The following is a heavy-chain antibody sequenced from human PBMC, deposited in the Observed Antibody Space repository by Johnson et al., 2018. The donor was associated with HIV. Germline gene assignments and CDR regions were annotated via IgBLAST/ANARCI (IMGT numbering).Heavy chain of an antibody. D-gene: IGHD2-15*01. CDR2: IKQDGSEK. J-gene: IGHJ3*02. Sequence: VQLVESGGGVVQPGRSLRLSCAASGFTFSSYAMHWVRQAPGKGLEWVANIKQDGSEKFYVDSVKGRFTISRDNAENSLYLQMNSLRAEDTALYYCARVLGFTIDAFDMWGRGTMVTVSS. V-gene: IGHV3-7*03. CDR1: GFTFSSYA. CDR3: ARVLGFTIDAFDM.